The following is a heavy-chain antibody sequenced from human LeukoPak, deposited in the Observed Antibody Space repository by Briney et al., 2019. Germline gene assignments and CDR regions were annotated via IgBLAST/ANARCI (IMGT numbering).Heavy chain of an antibody. D-gene: IGHD5-18*01. Sequence: GGSLRLSCEASGFIFSSYGMYWVRQAPGKGLEWVALIWSDGSNKYYADSVKGRFTISRDNSKNTLYLQMDSLRGEDTAVYYCARDLGYNYGHPFDYWGQGTLVTVSS. CDR1: GFIFSSYG. J-gene: IGHJ4*02. V-gene: IGHV3-33*01. CDR3: ARDLGYNYGHPFDY. CDR2: IWSDGSNK.